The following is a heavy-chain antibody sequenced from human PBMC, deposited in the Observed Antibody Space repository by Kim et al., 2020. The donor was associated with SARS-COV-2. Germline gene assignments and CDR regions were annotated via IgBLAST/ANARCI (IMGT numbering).Heavy chain of an antibody. Sequence: GGSLRLSCAASGFTFRTYGMHWVRQAPGKGLEWVAVISYDGTKTYYADSVKGRFTISRDNSKKTLYLQMNSLRAEDTAVYYCAKDRLMITFGELGYWGQGTLVTVSS. CDR2: ISYDGTKT. CDR3: AKDRLMITFGELGY. CDR1: GFTFRTYG. J-gene: IGHJ4*02. V-gene: IGHV3-30*18. D-gene: IGHD3-16*01.